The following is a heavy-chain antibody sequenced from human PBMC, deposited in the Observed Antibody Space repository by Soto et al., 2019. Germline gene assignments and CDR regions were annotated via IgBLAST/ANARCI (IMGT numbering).Heavy chain of an antibody. V-gene: IGHV3-23*01. CDR1: GFTFSSYA. J-gene: IGHJ4*02. CDR3: AKRSSSSTFDY. Sequence: EVPLLESGGGLVQPGESLRLSCAASGFTFSSYAMSWVRQAPGKGLGWVSVISGSDDSTYYADSVKGRFTISRDNSKNTIYLQMNRLRAEDTAVYYCAKRSSSSTFDYWGQGTLVTVSS. D-gene: IGHD6-6*01. CDR2: ISGSDDST.